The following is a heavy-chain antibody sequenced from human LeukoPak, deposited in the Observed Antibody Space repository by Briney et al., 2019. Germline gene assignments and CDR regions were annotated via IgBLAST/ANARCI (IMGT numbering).Heavy chain of an antibody. J-gene: IGHJ4*02. D-gene: IGHD3-22*01. CDR2: ISSSGSTI. Sequence: GGSLRLSCAASGFTFSDYYMSWIRQAPGKGLEWVSYISSSGSTIYYADSVKGRFTISRDNAKNSLYLQMNSLRAEDTAVYYCARVRTGAPNYCDSSGYWADYWGQGTLVTVSS. V-gene: IGHV3-11*01. CDR1: GFTFSDYY. CDR3: ARVRTGAPNYCDSSGYWADY.